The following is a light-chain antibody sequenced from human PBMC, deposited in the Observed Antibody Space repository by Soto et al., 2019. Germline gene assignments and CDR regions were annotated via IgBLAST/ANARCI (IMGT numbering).Light chain of an antibody. Sequence: EIVMTQSPGTLFVSPGERVTLSCRASQTVSSNLAWYQQKPGQAPRLLIYGASTRATGIPARFSGSGSGTEFTLTISSLQSEDFAVYYCQQYNNWPRTFGQGTKVEIK. CDR1: QTVSSN. J-gene: IGKJ1*01. V-gene: IGKV3-15*01. CDR2: GAS. CDR3: QQYNNWPRT.